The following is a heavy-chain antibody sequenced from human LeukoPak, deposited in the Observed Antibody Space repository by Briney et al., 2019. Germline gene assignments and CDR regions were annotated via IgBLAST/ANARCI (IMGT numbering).Heavy chain of an antibody. V-gene: IGHV3-23*01. Sequence: GGSLRLSCAASGFSFSGYAMSWVRQAPGKGLEWVSTISGSDGSTYYADSVKGRFTISRDNSKNTLYLQMSSLRAEDTAVYYCAKGSNIVVIFTTWYHWGQGTLVTVSS. CDR1: GFSFSGYA. D-gene: IGHD3-22*01. CDR2: ISGSDGST. J-gene: IGHJ5*02. CDR3: AKGSNIVVIFTTWYH.